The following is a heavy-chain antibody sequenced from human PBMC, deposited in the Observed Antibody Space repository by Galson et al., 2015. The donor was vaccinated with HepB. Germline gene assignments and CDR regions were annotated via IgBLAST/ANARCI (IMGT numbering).Heavy chain of an antibody. V-gene: IGHV3-7*03. J-gene: IGHJ3*02. CDR3: AREIPGTKQDAFDI. D-gene: IGHD1-1*01. Sequence: SLRLSCAASGFTFSSYWMSWVRQAPGKGLEWVANIKQDGSEKYYVDSVKGRFTISRDNAKNSLYLQMNSLRAEDTAVYYCAREIPGTKQDAFDIWGQGTMVTVSS. CDR1: GFTFSSYW. CDR2: IKQDGSEK.